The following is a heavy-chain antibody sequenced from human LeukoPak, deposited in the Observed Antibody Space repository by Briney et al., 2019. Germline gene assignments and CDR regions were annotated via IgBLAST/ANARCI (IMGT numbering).Heavy chain of an antibody. V-gene: IGHV1-69*13. Sequence: SVKVSCKASGNSISNYAVSWVRQAPGQGLEWMGGIIPIFGTANYAQKFQGRVTITADESTSTAYMELSSLRSEDTAVYYCARDKLGSSGFDYWGQGTLVTVSS. CDR1: GNSISNYA. CDR2: IIPIFGTA. D-gene: IGHD6-6*01. CDR3: ARDKLGSSGFDY. J-gene: IGHJ4*02.